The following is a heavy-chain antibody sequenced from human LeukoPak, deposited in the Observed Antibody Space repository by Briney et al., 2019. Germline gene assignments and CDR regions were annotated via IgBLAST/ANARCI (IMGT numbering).Heavy chain of an antibody. CDR1: GFTFSSYG. Sequence: TGGSLRLSCAASGFTFSSYGMSWVRQAPGKGLEWVSAISGSGGSTYYADSVKGRFTISRDNSKNTLYLQMNSLRAEDTAVYYCAKDLHGVRGVIVYWGQGTLVTVSS. J-gene: IGHJ4*02. CDR3: AKDLHGVRGVIVY. V-gene: IGHV3-23*01. D-gene: IGHD3-10*01. CDR2: ISGSGGST.